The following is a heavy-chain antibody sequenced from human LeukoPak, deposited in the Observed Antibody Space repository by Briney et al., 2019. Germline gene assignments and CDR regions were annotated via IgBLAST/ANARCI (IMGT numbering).Heavy chain of an antibody. J-gene: IGHJ4*02. CDR3: AKSPPGGWYYYFDY. CDR1: GFTFSCYA. CDR2: ISGSGGST. D-gene: IGHD2-15*01. Sequence: GGSLRLSCAASGFTFSCYAMSWVRQAPGKGLEWVSAISGSGGSTYYADSVKGRFTISRDNSKNTLYLQMKSLRAEDTAVYYCAKSPPGGWYYYFDYWGQGTLVTVSS. V-gene: IGHV3-23*01.